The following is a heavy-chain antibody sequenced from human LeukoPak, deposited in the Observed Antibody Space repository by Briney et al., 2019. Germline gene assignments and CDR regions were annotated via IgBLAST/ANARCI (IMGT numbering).Heavy chain of an antibody. CDR2: IYYSGST. D-gene: IGHD2-8*02. CDR1: GGSVSSGSYY. Sequence: SGTLSLTCTVSGGSVSSGSYYWSWIRQPPGKGLEWIGYIYYSGSTNYNPSLKSRVTISVDTSKNQFSLKLSSVTAADTAVYYCARLPWYNWFDPWGQGTLVTVSS. CDR3: ARLPWYNWFDP. J-gene: IGHJ5*02. V-gene: IGHV4-61*01.